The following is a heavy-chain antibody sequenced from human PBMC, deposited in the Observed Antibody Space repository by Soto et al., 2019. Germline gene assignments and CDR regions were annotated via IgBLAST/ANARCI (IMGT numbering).Heavy chain of an antibody. D-gene: IGHD2-2*01. CDR1: GYTFTSYA. CDR2: INAGNGNT. V-gene: IGHV1-3*01. CDR3: ASRYCSSTSCYGRSYYGMDV. Sequence: ASVKVSCKASGYTFTSYAMHWVRQAPGQRLEWMGWINAGNGNTKYSQKFQGRVTITRDTSASTAYMELSSLRSEDTAVYYCASRYCSSTSCYGRSYYGMDVWGQGTTVTVSS. J-gene: IGHJ6*02.